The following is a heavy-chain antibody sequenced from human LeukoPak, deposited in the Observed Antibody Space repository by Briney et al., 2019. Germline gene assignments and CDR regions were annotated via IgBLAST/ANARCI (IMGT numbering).Heavy chain of an antibody. Sequence: GGSLRLSCAPSGFTVSSNYMNWVRQAPGKGLELVSVIYSGGSTYYADSVKGRFTISKDNSKNTLYLQKTILRAEDTAVYYCVGYGLGAHAFDIWGQGTMVTVSS. CDR3: VGYGLGAHAFDI. V-gene: IGHV3-66*01. CDR2: IYSGGST. D-gene: IGHD3/OR15-3a*01. J-gene: IGHJ3*02. CDR1: GFTVSSNY.